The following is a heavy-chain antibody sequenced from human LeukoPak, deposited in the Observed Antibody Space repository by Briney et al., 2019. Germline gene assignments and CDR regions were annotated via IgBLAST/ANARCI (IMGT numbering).Heavy chain of an antibody. D-gene: IGHD4-17*01. Sequence: ASVKVSCKASGYTSTSYGISWVRQAPGQGLEWMGWISAYNGNTNYAQKLQGRVTMTPDTSTSTAYMELRSLRSDDTAVYYCARGSTVTTDFDYWGQGTLVTVSS. J-gene: IGHJ4*02. V-gene: IGHV1-18*01. CDR3: ARGSTVTTDFDY. CDR2: ISAYNGNT. CDR1: GYTSTSYG.